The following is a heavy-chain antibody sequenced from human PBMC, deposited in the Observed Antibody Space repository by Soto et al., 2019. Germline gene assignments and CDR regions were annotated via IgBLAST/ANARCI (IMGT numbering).Heavy chain of an antibody. J-gene: IGHJ4*02. Sequence: QVQLQQSGPGVVKPSQTLSLTCAISGDSVSSNSATSNWIRRSPSRGLEWLGRTYYRSKSYNDYAVSVKSRITINPDTSKNQFSLHLNSVTPEDTAVYYCARGGIAVAGLDYWGQGTLVTVSS. CDR3: ARGGIAVAGLDY. CDR1: GDSVSSNSAT. V-gene: IGHV6-1*01. CDR2: TYYRSKSYN. D-gene: IGHD6-19*01.